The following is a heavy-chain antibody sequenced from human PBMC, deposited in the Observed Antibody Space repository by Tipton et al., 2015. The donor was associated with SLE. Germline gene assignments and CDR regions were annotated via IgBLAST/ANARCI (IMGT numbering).Heavy chain of an antibody. CDR2: LYYKGNT. D-gene: IGHD1/OR15-1a*01. Sequence: TLSLTCTVSGGSLRGYYWSWIRQPPGKGLDWIGTLYYKGNTNYNPSLESRVTISVDTSKNQFSLKLTSVTAADTAVYYCARVLEHPVYYFDYWGQGTLVTVSS. V-gene: IGHV4-59*01. CDR1: GGSLRGYY. CDR3: ARVLEHPVYYFDY. J-gene: IGHJ4*02.